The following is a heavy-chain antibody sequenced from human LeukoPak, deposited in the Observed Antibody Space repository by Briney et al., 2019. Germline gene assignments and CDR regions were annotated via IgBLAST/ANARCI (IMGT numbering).Heavy chain of an antibody. CDR2: IRQDGSDK. D-gene: IGHD6-13*01. CDR3: ATSTAAAGTD. Sequence: GGSLGLSCAASGFTFSDVWMSWVRQAPGKGLKWVANIRQDGSDKYYADSVKGRFTISRNNAENSLYLQMNSLRAEDTAIYYCATSTAAAGTDWGQGTLVTVSS. J-gene: IGHJ4*02. V-gene: IGHV3-7*03. CDR1: GFTFSDVW.